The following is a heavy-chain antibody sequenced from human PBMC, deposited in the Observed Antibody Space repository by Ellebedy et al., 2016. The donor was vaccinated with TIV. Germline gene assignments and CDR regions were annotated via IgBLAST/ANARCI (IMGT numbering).Heavy chain of an antibody. V-gene: IGHV3-21*01. CDR1: GFTFSSYS. Sequence: GGSLRLXXAASGFTFSSYSMNWVRQAPGKGLEWVSSISSSSSYIYYADSVKGRFTISRDNAKNSLYLQMNSLRAEDTAVYYCARDGYTAMVYYFDYWGQGTLVTVSS. J-gene: IGHJ4*02. CDR3: ARDGYTAMVYYFDY. D-gene: IGHD5-18*01. CDR2: ISSSSSYI.